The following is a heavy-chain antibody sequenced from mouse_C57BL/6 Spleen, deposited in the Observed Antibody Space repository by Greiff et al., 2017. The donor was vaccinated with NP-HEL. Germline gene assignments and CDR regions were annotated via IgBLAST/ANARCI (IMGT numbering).Heavy chain of an antibody. CDR2: INYDGSST. V-gene: IGHV5-16*01. J-gene: IGHJ2*01. CDR1: GFTFSDYY. Sequence: DVKLVESEGGLVQPGSSMKLSCTASGFTFSDYYMAWVRQVPEKGLEWVANINYDGSSTYYLDSLKSRFIISRDNAKNILYLQMSSLKSEDTATYYCARGNWDLDYWGQGTTLTVSS. CDR3: ARGNWDLDY. D-gene: IGHD4-1*01.